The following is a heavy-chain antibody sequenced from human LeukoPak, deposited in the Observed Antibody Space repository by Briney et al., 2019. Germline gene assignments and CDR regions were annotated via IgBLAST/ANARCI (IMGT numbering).Heavy chain of an antibody. V-gene: IGHV3-7*01. CDR1: GFTFSSYW. CDR2: IKQDGSEK. D-gene: IGHD5-12*01. Sequence: TGGSLRLSCAASGFTFSSYWMSWVRQAPGKGLEWVANIKQDGSEKYYVDSVKGRFTISRVNSKNTLYLQMNSLRAEDTAVYYCAKDTPGYGIGYWGQGTLVTVSS. CDR3: AKDTPGYGIGY. J-gene: IGHJ4*02.